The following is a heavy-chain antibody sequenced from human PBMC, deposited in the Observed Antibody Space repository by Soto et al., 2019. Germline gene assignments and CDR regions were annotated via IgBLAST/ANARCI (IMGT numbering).Heavy chain of an antibody. CDR2: IYYSGSR. V-gene: IGHV4-31*03. Sequence: SETLSLTCSVSGGSINTVGYYWTWIRQHPGKGLEWIGYIYYSGSRDYNPSLKSRLSMSLDASKNQFSLNLTSVTAADTAVYYCAKESGGSDSSTRYDLDVWGQGTTVTVSS. CDR1: GGSINTVGYY. J-gene: IGHJ6*02. D-gene: IGHD6-25*01. CDR3: AKESGGSDSSTRYDLDV.